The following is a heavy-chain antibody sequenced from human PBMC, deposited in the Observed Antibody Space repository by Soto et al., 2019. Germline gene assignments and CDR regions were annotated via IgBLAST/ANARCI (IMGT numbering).Heavy chain of an antibody. J-gene: IGHJ4*02. CDR1: GFTFSNYA. D-gene: IGHD2-2*01. V-gene: IGHV3-30-3*01. CDR2: ISFDGNNN. CDR3: GRCTGTSCHLGADF. Sequence: QVQLVESGGGVVQPGRSLRLSCAASGFTFSNYALHWVRQAPGRGLEWVAVISFDGNNNYYANSVKGRFTISRDNSKNTLYLQMNSLRAEDTAVYYCGRCTGTSCHLGADFWGQGTLVIVSS.